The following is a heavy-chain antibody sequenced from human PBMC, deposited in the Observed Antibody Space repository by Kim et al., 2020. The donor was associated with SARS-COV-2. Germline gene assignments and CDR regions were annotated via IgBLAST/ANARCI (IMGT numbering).Heavy chain of an antibody. CDR2: INPNSGGT. Sequence: ASVKVSCKASGYTFTGYYMNWVRQAPGQGLEWMGWINPNSGGTNYAQKFQGRVTMTTDTSISTAYMELSRLRSDDTAVYYCAILEQRLEEVGLDNWGQGTLVTVSS. J-gene: IGHJ4*02. CDR3: AILEQRLEEVGLDN. V-gene: IGHV1-2*02. CDR1: GYTFTGYY. D-gene: IGHD6-25*01.